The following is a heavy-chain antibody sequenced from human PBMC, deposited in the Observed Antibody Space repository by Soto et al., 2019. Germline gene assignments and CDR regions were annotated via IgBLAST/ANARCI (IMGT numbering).Heavy chain of an antibody. Sequence: QGQLVQSGAEVKKPGSSVKVSCKASGGTFSRYTISWVRQAPGQGLEWMGRIIHVSGTLNYAKKFQGRITITADKSTNTGYMELSSLKSEDTAVYYCANEVLSTVKPWAFEIWGRGTLVSVSS. CDR1: GGTFSRYT. D-gene: IGHD4-17*01. CDR2: IIHVSGTL. J-gene: IGHJ3*02. V-gene: IGHV1-69*08. CDR3: ANEVLSTVKPWAFEI.